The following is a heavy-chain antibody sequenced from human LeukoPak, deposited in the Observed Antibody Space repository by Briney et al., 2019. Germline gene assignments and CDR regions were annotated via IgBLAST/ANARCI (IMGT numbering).Heavy chain of an antibody. D-gene: IGHD4-17*01. CDR3: ASSTVYYYYGMEV. V-gene: IGHV4-4*02. J-gene: IGHJ6*02. CDR2: IYHSGSP. Sequence: SGTLSLTCAVSGGSISSSNWWSWVRQPPGKGLEWIGEIYHSGSPNYNPSLKSRVTISVDKSKNQFSLKLSSVTAADTAVYYCASSTVYYYYGMEVWGQGTTVTVSS. CDR1: GGSISSSNW.